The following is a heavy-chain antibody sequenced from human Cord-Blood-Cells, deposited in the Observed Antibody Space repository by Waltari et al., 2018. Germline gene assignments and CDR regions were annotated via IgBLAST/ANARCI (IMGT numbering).Heavy chain of an antibody. CDR2: IYWNDDK. V-gene: IGHV2-5*01. Sequence: HNTLKESGPTLVKPTQPLTLPCTFSGFSLTTSGVGVGWIRQPPGKALEWLALIYWNDDKRYRPSLKSRLTITKDTSKNQVVLTMTNMDPVDTATYYCAHTGSPSSLTGWYFDLWGRGTLVTVSS. CDR3: AHTGSPSSLTGWYFDL. D-gene: IGHD7-27*01. CDR1: GFSLTTSGVG. J-gene: IGHJ2*01.